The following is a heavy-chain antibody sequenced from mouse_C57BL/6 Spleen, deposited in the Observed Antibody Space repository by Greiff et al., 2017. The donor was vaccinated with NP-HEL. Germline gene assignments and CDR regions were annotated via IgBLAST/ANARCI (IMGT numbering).Heavy chain of an antibody. CDR2: IYPGDGDT. J-gene: IGHJ1*03. CDR3: ARGYYYGSSLYWYFDV. V-gene: IGHV1-82*01. Sequence: QVQLQQSGPELVKPGASVKISCKASGYAFSSSWMNWVKQRPGKGLEWIGRIYPGDGDTNYNGKFKGKATLTADKSSSTAYMQRSSLTSEDSAVYFCARGYYYGSSLYWYFDVWGTGTTVTVSS. D-gene: IGHD1-1*01. CDR1: GYAFSSSW.